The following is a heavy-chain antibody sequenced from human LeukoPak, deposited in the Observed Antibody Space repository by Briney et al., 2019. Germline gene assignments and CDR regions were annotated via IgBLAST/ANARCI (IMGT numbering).Heavy chain of an antibody. Sequence: SETLSLTCTVSGGSISSYYWSWIRQPPGKGLDWIGYIYYTGSTNYNPSLKSRVTISLDTSKNQFSLKLSSVTAADTTVYYCARGSPLRLGELSLYRDFDYWGQGTLVTVSS. J-gene: IGHJ4*02. CDR2: IYYTGST. V-gene: IGHV4-59*01. CDR3: ARGSPLRLGELSLYRDFDY. CDR1: GGSISSYY. D-gene: IGHD3-16*02.